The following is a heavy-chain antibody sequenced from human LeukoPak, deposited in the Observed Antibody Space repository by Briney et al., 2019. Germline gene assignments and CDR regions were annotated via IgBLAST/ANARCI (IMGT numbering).Heavy chain of an antibody. Sequence: PGGSLRLSCAASGFTLSSYAMHWVRQAPGKGLEWVAVISYDGSNKYYADSVKGRFTISRDNSKNTLYLQMNSLRAEDTAVYYCARDKPYYGSGSKTLFDYWGQGTLVTVSS. CDR1: GFTLSSYA. CDR2: ISYDGSNK. V-gene: IGHV3-30-3*01. CDR3: ARDKPYYGSGSKTLFDY. J-gene: IGHJ4*02. D-gene: IGHD3-10*01.